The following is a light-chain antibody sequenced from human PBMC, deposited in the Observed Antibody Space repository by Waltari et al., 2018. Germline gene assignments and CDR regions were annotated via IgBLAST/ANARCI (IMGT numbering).Light chain of an antibody. V-gene: IGKV3-11*01. Sequence: EIVLTQSPATLSLSPGETATLSCRASQSFRTYLAWYQQRPGQPPRLLIYDISKRADGIPAMFIGSGSGTDFTLIISSLEPEDFAIYYCQQRSNWPGTFGQGTKVEIK. J-gene: IGKJ1*01. CDR3: QQRSNWPGT. CDR2: DIS. CDR1: QSFRTY.